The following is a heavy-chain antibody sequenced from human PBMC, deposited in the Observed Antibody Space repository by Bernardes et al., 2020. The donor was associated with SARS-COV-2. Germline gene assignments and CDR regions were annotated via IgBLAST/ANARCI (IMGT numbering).Heavy chain of an antibody. CDR3: ARDYWSGRSSVPWWAPKAHYYYYGMDV. CDR2: ISSSSSTI. Sequence: GGSLRLSCAASGFTFSSYSMNWVRQAPGKGLEWVSYISSSSSTIYYADSVKGRFTISRDNAKNSLYLQMNSLRAEDTAVYYCARDYWSGRSSVPWWAPKAHYYYYGMDVWGQGTTVTVSS. CDR1: GFTFSSYS. V-gene: IGHV3-48*01. J-gene: IGHJ6*02. D-gene: IGHD2-15*01.